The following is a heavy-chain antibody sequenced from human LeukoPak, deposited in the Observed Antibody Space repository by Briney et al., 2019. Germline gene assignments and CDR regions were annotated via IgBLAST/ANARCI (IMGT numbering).Heavy chain of an antibody. CDR3: ATNYAVAGPYYFDY. CDR2: ICYSGST. CDR1: GDSIGSYY. Sequence: KPSETLSLTCTVSGDSIGSYYWSWIRQPPGKGLEWIGYICYSGSTNYNPSLKSRVTISLDTSKNQFSLKLNSVTAADTAVYYCATNYAVAGPYYFDYWGQGTLITVSS. D-gene: IGHD6-19*01. V-gene: IGHV4-59*01. J-gene: IGHJ4*02.